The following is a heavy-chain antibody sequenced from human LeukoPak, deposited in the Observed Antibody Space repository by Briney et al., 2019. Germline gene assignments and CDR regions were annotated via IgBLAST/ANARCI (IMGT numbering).Heavy chain of an antibody. J-gene: IGHJ5*02. CDR2: ISGSGGST. CDR1: GFTFSSYA. Sequence: GGSLRLSCGASGFTFSSYAMSWVRQAPGKGLEWVSAISGSGGSTYYADSVKGRFTISRDNSKNTLYLQMNSLRAEDTAVYYCAKDRSSGYSYGYNWFDPWGQGTLVTVSS. CDR3: AKDRSSGYSYGYNWFDP. V-gene: IGHV3-23*01. D-gene: IGHD5-18*01.